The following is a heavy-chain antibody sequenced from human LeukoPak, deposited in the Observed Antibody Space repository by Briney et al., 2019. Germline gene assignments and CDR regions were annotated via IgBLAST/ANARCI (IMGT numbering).Heavy chain of an antibody. J-gene: IGHJ5*02. V-gene: IGHV1-2*02. Sequence: ASVKVSCKASGYTFTGYYMHWVRQAPGQGLEWMGWINPNSGGTNYAQKFQGRVTMTRDTSISTAYMELSRLRSDDTAVYYCARAEDIVVVPAAPEFDPWGQGTLVTVSS. CDR3: ARAEDIVVVPAAPEFDP. CDR2: INPNSGGT. D-gene: IGHD2-2*01. CDR1: GYTFTGYY.